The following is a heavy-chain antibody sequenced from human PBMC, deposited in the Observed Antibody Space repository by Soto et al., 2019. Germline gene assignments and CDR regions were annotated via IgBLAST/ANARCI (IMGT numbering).Heavy chain of an antibody. CDR1: GFTFSRSA. Sequence: PGGSLRLSCAASGFTFSRSAMSWVRQAPGKGLEWLSTIGKSGGTTYYADSVKGRFSISRDNSKNTLYLQMNSLRVDDTAVYYCAKDDVESDFWSGYRNWGQGTLVTVSS. CDR2: IGKSGGTT. CDR3: AKDDVESDFWSGYRN. J-gene: IGHJ4*02. D-gene: IGHD3-3*01. V-gene: IGHV3-23*01.